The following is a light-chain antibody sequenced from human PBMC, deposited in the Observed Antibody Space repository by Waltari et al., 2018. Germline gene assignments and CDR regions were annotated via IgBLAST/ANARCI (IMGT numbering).Light chain of an antibody. CDR3: QQYGNSPWT. CDR2: GSF. J-gene: IGKJ1*01. Sequence: EIVLTQSPDTLSLSPGERATLSCRASQSVKSNYLSWFQHKDGQAPRLLFFGSFDRATGIPDRFSASGSGTDFTLTISRLEPEDFAVYYCQQYGNSPWTFGHGTRVEIK. CDR1: QSVKSNY. V-gene: IGKV3-20*01.